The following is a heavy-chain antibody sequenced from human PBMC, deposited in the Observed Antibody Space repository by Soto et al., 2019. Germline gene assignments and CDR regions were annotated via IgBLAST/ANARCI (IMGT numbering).Heavy chain of an antibody. D-gene: IGHD6-6*01. J-gene: IGHJ4*02. Sequence: GGSLRLSCAASGFIFRNYWMSWVRQAPGKGLEWVANIKQDGGQKYYVDSVKGRFTISRDNARNSLYLQINSLRAEDTAMYYCGRIGYSSSSLDYWGLGTLVTVSS. V-gene: IGHV3-7*03. CDR3: GRIGYSSSSLDY. CDR2: IKQDGGQK. CDR1: GFIFRNYW.